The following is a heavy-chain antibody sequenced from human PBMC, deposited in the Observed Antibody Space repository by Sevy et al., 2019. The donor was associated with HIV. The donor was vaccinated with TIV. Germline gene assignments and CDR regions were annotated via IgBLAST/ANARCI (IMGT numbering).Heavy chain of an antibody. CDR3: ATGGSSGWYDAFDI. Sequence: ASVKVSCKVSGYTLTELSMHWVRQAPGKGLEWMGGFDPEDGETIYAQKFQGRVTMTEDTSTDTAYMELSSLRSEDTAMYYCATGGSSGWYDAFDIWGQGTMVTVSS. J-gene: IGHJ3*02. D-gene: IGHD6-19*01. CDR1: GYTLTELS. V-gene: IGHV1-24*01. CDR2: FDPEDGET.